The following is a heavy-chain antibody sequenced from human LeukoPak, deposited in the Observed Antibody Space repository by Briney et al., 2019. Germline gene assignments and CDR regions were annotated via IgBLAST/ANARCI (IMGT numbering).Heavy chain of an antibody. D-gene: IGHD6-19*01. V-gene: IGHV4-59*01. CDR2: IYYSGST. CDR1: GGSISSSY. Sequence: PSETLSLTCTVSGGSISSSYWSWIRQPPGKGLEWIGYIYYSGSTNYNPPLKSRVTISVDTSKNQFSLKLSSVTAADTAVYYCARDQGYSSGWYYFDYWGQGTLVTVSS. J-gene: IGHJ4*02. CDR3: ARDQGYSSGWYYFDY.